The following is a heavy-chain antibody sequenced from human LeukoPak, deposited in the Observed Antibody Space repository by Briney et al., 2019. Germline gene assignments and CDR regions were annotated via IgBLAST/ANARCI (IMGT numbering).Heavy chain of an antibody. D-gene: IGHD5-18*01. CDR1: GDSVSSSSAT. Sequence: SQTLSLTCAISGDSVSSSSATWNWIRQSPSGGLEWLGRTYYKSKWYNDYAVSVKSRITISPDTSRNTSISTAYMELSSLRSEDTAVYYCARADTAMASHYDYWGQGTLVTVSS. V-gene: IGHV6-1*01. CDR3: ARADTAMASHYDY. J-gene: IGHJ4*02. CDR2: TYYKSKWYN.